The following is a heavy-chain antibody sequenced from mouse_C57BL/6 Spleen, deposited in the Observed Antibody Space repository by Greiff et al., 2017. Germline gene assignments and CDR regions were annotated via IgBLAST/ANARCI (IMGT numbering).Heavy chain of an antibody. CDR3: ARRYYGSSPPMDY. D-gene: IGHD1-1*01. J-gene: IGHJ4*01. CDR2: INPNNGGT. CDR1: GYTFTDYN. V-gene: IGHV1-18*01. Sequence: VQLKQSGPELVKPGASVKIPCKASGYTFTDYNMDWVKQSHGKSLEWIGDINPNNGGTIYNQKFKGKATLTVDKSSSTAYMELRSLTSEDTAVYYCARRYYGSSPPMDYWGQGTSVTVSS.